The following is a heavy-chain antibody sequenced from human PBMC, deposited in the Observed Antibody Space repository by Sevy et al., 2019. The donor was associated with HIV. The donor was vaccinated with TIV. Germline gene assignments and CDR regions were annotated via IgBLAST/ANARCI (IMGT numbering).Heavy chain of an antibody. D-gene: IGHD5-18*01. J-gene: IGHJ4*02. CDR3: ARGKSGYGYGLDY. V-gene: IGHV3-66*01. CDR2: IYSDGSA. CDR1: GFPVSSNY. Sequence: GGSLRLSCAASGFPVSSNYMSWVRQAPEKGLEWVSVIYSDGSAYHADSVKGRFTISRDNSKNTLYIQMNSLRVEDTAVYYCARGKSGYGYGLDYWGQGTLVTVSS.